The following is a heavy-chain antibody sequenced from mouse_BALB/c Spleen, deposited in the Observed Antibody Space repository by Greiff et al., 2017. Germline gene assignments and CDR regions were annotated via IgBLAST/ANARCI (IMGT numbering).Heavy chain of an antibody. CDR2: ISSGSSTI. V-gene: IGHV5-17*02. Sequence: EVQLVESGGGLVQPGGSRKLSCAASGFTFSSFGMHWVRQAPEKGLEWVAYISSGSSTIYYADTVKGRFTISRDNPKNTLFLQMTSLRSEDTAMYYCARPGMDYWGQGTSVTVSS. CDR3: ARPGMDY. J-gene: IGHJ4*01. CDR1: GFTFSSFG.